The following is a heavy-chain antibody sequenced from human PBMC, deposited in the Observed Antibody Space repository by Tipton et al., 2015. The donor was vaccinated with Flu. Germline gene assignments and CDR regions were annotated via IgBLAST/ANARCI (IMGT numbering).Heavy chain of an antibody. Sequence: TLSLTCTVSGGSISSGSYFWGWIRQPAGEGLGWIGHISTSGSTNYNPSLKSRLTLSVDTSKNQFSLRLTSVTATDTALYYCARHERGVSTFPWGQGTLVTVSS. D-gene: IGHD5/OR15-5a*01. CDR1: GGSISSGSYF. CDR2: ISTSGST. CDR3: ARHERGVSTFP. J-gene: IGHJ5*02. V-gene: IGHV4-61*09.